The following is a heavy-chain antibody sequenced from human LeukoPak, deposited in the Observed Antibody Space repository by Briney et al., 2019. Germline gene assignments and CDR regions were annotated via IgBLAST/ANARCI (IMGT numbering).Heavy chain of an antibody. D-gene: IGHD3-10*01. J-gene: IGHJ5*02. CDR1: GYSFTSYW. CDR3: ARYYYGSGRGANWFDP. Sequence: GESLKISCKGSGYSFTSYWIGWVRQMPGKGLEWMGIIYPGDSDTRYSPSFQGQVTISADKSISTAHLQWSSLKASDTAMYYCARYYYGSGRGANWFDPWGQGTLVTVSS. CDR2: IYPGDSDT. V-gene: IGHV5-51*01.